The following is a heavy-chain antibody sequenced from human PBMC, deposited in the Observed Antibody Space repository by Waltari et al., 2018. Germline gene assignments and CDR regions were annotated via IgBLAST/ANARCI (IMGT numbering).Heavy chain of an antibody. CDR3: ARETSGVYMDV. J-gene: IGHJ6*03. V-gene: IGHV1-8*03. Sequence: QVQLVQSGAEVKKPGAAVKVSCKASGYTFTRYDLNWVRQATGQRLEWMGWMNPNSGNTGYTQKFQGRVTITRNTSISTAYMELSSLRSEDTAVYYCARETSGVYMDVWGKGTTVTVSS. CDR1: GYTFTRYD. D-gene: IGHD2-8*01. CDR2: MNPNSGNT.